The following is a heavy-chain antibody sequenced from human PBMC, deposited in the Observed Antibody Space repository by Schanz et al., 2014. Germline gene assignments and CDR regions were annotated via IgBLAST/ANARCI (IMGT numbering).Heavy chain of an antibody. Sequence: QVQLVESGGGVVQPGRSLRLSCAASGFTFSKYGMHWVRQAPGKGLEWVAVIYSGGITKYVDSVKGRFIISRDYSKNTVYLQMNSLRAEDTAVYYCARDPGGTKTHGLWGQGTLVTVSS. CDR2: IYSGGIT. J-gene: IGHJ4*02. V-gene: IGHV3-NL1*01. D-gene: IGHD2-15*01. CDR3: ARDPGGTKTHGL. CDR1: GFTFSKYG.